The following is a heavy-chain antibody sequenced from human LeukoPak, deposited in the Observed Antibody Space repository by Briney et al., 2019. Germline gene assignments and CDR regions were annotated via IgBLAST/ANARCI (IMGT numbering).Heavy chain of an antibody. D-gene: IGHD3-22*01. V-gene: IGHV3-33*01. CDR1: GFTFSSYG. CDR3: ARVYYYDSSGYFDY. J-gene: IGHJ4*02. CDR2: IWYDGSNK. Sequence: GGSLRLSCEASGFTFSSYGMHWVRQAPGKGLEWVAVIWYDGSNKYYADSVKGRFTISRDNSKNTLYLQMNSLRAEDTAVYYCARVYYYDSSGYFDYWGQGTLVTVSS.